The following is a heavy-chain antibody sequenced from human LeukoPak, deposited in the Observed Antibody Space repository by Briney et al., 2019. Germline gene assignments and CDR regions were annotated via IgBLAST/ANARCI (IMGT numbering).Heavy chain of an antibody. J-gene: IGHJ6*03. CDR3: ARDHGDYVDYYYYYYMDV. CDR1: GFTFSSYW. Sequence: PGGSLRLSCAASGFTFSSYWMSWVRQAPGKGLEWVANIKQDGSEKYYVDSVKGRFTISRDNAKNSLYLQMNSLRAEDMAVYYCARDHGDYVDYYYYYYMDVWGKGTTVTISS. V-gene: IGHV3-7*01. D-gene: IGHD4-17*01. CDR2: IKQDGSEK.